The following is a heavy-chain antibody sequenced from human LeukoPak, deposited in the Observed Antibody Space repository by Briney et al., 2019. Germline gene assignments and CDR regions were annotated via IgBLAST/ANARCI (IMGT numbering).Heavy chain of an antibody. V-gene: IGHV4-34*01. CDR2: INHSGST. Sequence: SETLSLTCAVYGGSFIGFHWNWIRQPPGKGLEWIGDINHSGSTNYNPSLTSRVTISVDPSKNQFSLRLSSVTAADTAVYYCARSGGPLNWFDPWGQGTLVTVSS. J-gene: IGHJ5*02. CDR1: GGSFIGFH. CDR3: ARSGGPLNWFDP.